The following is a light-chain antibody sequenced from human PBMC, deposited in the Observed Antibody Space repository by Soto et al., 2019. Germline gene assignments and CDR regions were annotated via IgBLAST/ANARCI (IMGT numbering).Light chain of an antibody. CDR1: QSVFRN. J-gene: IGKJ3*01. Sequence: EIVMTQSPASLSVSPGEGVTLSCRASQSVFRNLVWYHQRPGQAPRLLIFHASTRATGVPARFTGSGSGTEFTLTISSLQSEDFGVYYCQQFNKRPPFTFGPGTKVDIQ. V-gene: IGKV3-15*01. CDR2: HAS. CDR3: QQFNKRPPFT.